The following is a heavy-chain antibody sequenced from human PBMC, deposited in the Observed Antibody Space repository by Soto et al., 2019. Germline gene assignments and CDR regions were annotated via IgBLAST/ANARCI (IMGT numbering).Heavy chain of an antibody. Sequence: PGGSLRLSCVASGFTFSSHSMNWVRQAPGKGLEWVSYISGGSKSIYYAASVKGRFTISRDNAKNSLYLQMNSLRDDDTAVYFCARGFDLQYGMDVWGQGTTVTVSS. V-gene: IGHV3-48*02. CDR2: ISGGSKSI. J-gene: IGHJ6*02. CDR1: GFTFSSHS. D-gene: IGHD3-10*01. CDR3: ARGFDLQYGMDV.